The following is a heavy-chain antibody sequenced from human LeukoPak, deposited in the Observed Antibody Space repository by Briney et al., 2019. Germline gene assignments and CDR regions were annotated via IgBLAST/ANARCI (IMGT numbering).Heavy chain of an antibody. CDR2: INPSGGST. CDR3: ARGETEAYYYDSSGYYSAEYFQH. CDR1: GYTFTSYY. Sequence: ASVKVSCKASGYTFTSYYMHWVRQAPGQGLEWMGIINPSGGSTSYAQKFQGRVTMTRDTSTSTVYMELSSLRSEDTAVYYCARGETEAYYYDSSGYYSAEYFQHWGQGTLVTVSS. V-gene: IGHV1-46*01. D-gene: IGHD3-22*01. J-gene: IGHJ1*01.